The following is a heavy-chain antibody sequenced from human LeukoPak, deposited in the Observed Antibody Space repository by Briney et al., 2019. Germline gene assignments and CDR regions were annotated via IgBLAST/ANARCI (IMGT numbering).Heavy chain of an antibody. J-gene: IGHJ4*02. CDR3: ARGHYDILTGKFDY. Sequence: GGSLRLSCAASGFTFSSYGMNWVRQAPGKGLEWVSGISGNGGSTYYADSVKGRFTISRDNSKNTLYLQMNSLRAEDTAVYYCARGHYDILTGKFDYWGQGTLVTVSS. V-gene: IGHV3-23*01. CDR2: ISGNGGST. D-gene: IGHD3-9*01. CDR1: GFTFSSYG.